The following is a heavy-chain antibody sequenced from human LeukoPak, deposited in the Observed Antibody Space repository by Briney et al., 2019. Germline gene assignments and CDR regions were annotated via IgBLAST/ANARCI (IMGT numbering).Heavy chain of an antibody. CDR2: VLFDGSKK. CDR3: ANFDGSSQAFHL. Sequence: GGSLRLSCAASGFTFCNFGMQWVRQAPGKGRGWVADVLFDGSKKFSSDSVKGRLSIYRDNSNYTLFVQMHSLRPDDTAVYYCANFDGSSQAFHLWGQGTMVTVSS. CDR1: GFTFCNFG. J-gene: IGHJ3*01. D-gene: IGHD6-13*01. V-gene: IGHV3-30*18.